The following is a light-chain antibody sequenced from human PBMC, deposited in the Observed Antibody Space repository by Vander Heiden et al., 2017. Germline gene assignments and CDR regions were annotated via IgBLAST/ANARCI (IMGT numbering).Light chain of an antibody. V-gene: IGKV4-1*01. J-gene: IGKJ2*01. Sequence: DFVMTQSPDSLAVSLGERATINCRSSQSVFYESTDKNYLAWYQQKPGQPPKLLIYWASTRESGVPERFSASGSGTDFTLTITSLQAEDVAVYYCQQYYDLPYTFGQGTKLEIK. CDR1: QSVFYESTDKNY. CDR2: WAS. CDR3: QQYYDLPYT.